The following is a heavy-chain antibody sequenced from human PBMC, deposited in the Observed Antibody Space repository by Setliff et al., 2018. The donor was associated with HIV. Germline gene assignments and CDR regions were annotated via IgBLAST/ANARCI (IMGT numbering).Heavy chain of an antibody. CDR2: INHSGST. J-gene: IGHJ6*02. CDR3: ARSPSGYGSGSYYHYYYYGMDV. Sequence: PSETLSLTCAVYGGSFSGHYWSWIRQPPGKGLEWIGEINHSGSTNYNPSLKSRVTISVDTSKNQFSLKLSSVTAADTAVYYCARSPSGYGSGSYYHYYYYGMDVWGQGTTVTVS. D-gene: IGHD3-10*01. V-gene: IGHV4-34*01. CDR1: GGSFSGHY.